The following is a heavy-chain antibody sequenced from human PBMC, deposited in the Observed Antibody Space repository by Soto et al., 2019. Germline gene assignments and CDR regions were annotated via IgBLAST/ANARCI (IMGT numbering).Heavy chain of an antibody. Sequence: GSLRLSCAASGFTFSNAWMSWVRQAPGKGLEWVGRIKSKTDGGTTDYAAPVKGRFTISRDDSKNKLYLQMNSLKTEDTAVYYCTTDSSGYEGTFDYWGQGTLVTVSS. CDR1: GFTFSNAW. J-gene: IGHJ4*02. D-gene: IGHD5-12*01. V-gene: IGHV3-15*01. CDR2: IKSKTDGGTT. CDR3: TTDSSGYEGTFDY.